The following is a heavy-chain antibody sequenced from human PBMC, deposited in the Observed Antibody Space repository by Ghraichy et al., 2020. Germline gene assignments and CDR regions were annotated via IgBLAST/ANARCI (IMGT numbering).Heavy chain of an antibody. V-gene: IGHV3-7*01. CDR1: GFTFSSYW. Sequence: GGSLRLSCAASGFTFSSYWMSWVRQAPGKGLEWVANINQDDSEKYYVDSVKGRFTISRDKAKNSLYLQVNSLRVGDTAVYYCARGWGGGIIRYFGAFDIACHGTMVTVSS. J-gene: IGHJ3*02. D-gene: IGHD3-16*01. CDR2: INQDDSEK. CDR3: ARGWGGGIIRYFGAFDI.